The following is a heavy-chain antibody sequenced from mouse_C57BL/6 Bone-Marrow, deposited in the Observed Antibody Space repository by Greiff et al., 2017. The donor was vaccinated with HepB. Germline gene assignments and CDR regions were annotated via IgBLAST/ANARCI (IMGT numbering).Heavy chain of an antibody. CDR2: IHPNSGST. Sequence: QVQLKQPGAELVKPGASVKLSCKASGYTFTSYWMHWVKQRPGQGLEWIGMIHPNSGSTNYNEKFKSKATLTVDKSSSTAYMQLSSLTSEDSAVYYCARWLLLAWFAYWGQGTRVTVSA. D-gene: IGHD1-1*01. J-gene: IGHJ3*01. CDR1: GYTFTSYW. V-gene: IGHV1-64*01. CDR3: ARWLLLAWFAY.